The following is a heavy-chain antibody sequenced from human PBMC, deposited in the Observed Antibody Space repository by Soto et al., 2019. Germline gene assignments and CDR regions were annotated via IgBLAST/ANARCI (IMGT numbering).Heavy chain of an antibody. Sequence: GSLRLSCAASGFTVSSNYMSWVRQAPGKGLEWVSVIYSGGSTYYADSVKGRFTISRDNSKNTLYLQMNSLRAEDTAVYYCARVSGWINYYYYYGMDVWGQGTTVTVSS. CDR3: ARVSGWINYYYYYGMDV. CDR2: IYSGGST. J-gene: IGHJ6*02. V-gene: IGHV3-53*01. D-gene: IGHD6-19*01. CDR1: GFTVSSNY.